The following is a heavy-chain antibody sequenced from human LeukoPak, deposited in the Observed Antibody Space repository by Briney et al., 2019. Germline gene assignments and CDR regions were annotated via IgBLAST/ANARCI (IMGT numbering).Heavy chain of an antibody. CDR3: ARESSGWFFDY. CDR2: IFTSGST. V-gene: IGHV4-4*07. D-gene: IGHD6-19*01. J-gene: IGHJ4*02. CDR1: GGSFSSSY. Sequence: SETLSLTCAVYGGSFSSSYWTWIRQPAGKGLEWIGRIFTSGSTKYNPSLKSRVTMSVDTSKNQFSLKLSSVTAADTAVYFCARESSGWFFDYWGQGTLVTVSS.